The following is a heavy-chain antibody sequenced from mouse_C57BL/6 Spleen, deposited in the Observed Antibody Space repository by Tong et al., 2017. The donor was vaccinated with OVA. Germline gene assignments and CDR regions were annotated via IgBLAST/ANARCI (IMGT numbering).Heavy chain of an antibody. CDR2: IDPANGNT. CDR3: ARNSNYYFDY. V-gene: IGHV14-3*01. Sequence: EVQLQESVAELVRPGASVKLSCTASGFNIKNTYMYWVKQRPEQGLEWIGRIDPANGNTKYAPKFQGKATITADTSSNTAYLQLSSLTSEDTAVYYCARNSNYYFDYWGQGTTLTVSS. D-gene: IGHD2-5*01. CDR1: GFNIKNTY. J-gene: IGHJ2*01.